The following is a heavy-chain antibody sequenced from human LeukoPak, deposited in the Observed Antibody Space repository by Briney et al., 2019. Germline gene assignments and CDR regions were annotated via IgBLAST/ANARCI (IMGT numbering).Heavy chain of an antibody. Sequence: GASVKVSCKASGYTFTGYYMHWVRQAPGQGLEWMGWINPNSGGTNYAQKFQGRVTMTRDTSISTAYMELSRLRSDDTAVYYCAKDGERTGTVVVVAATRRGCYDYWGQGTMVTVSS. J-gene: IGHJ4*02. CDR3: AKDGERTGTVVVVAATRRGCYDY. CDR2: INPNSGGT. V-gene: IGHV1-2*02. D-gene: IGHD2-15*01. CDR1: GYTFTGYY.